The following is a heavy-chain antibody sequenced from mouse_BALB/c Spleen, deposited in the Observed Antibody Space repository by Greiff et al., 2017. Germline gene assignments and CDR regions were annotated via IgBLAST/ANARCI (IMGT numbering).Heavy chain of an antibody. J-gene: IGHJ2*01. CDR3: ANRYDRGYYFDY. Sequence: VQLQQSGPELVKPGASVKISCKASGYAFSSSWMNWVKQRPGQGLEWIGRIYPGDGDTNYNGKFKGKATLTADKSSSTAYMQLSSLTSVDSAVYFCANRYDRGYYFDYWGQGTTLTVSS. CDR2: IYPGDGDT. D-gene: IGHD2-14*01. CDR1: GYAFSSSW. V-gene: IGHV1-82*01.